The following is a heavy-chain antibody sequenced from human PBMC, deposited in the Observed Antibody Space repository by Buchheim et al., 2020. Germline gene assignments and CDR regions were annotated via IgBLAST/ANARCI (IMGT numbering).Heavy chain of an antibody. CDR2: ISYDGSNK. Sequence: QVQLVESGEGVVQPGRSLRLSCAASGFTFSSYGMHWVRQAPGKGLEWVAVISYDGSNKYYADSVKGRFTISRDNSKNTLYLQMNSLRAEDTAVYYCAKDTWRYYGSGSSFDYWGQGTL. CDR1: GFTFSSYG. V-gene: IGHV3-30*18. D-gene: IGHD3-10*01. J-gene: IGHJ4*02. CDR3: AKDTWRYYGSGSSFDY.